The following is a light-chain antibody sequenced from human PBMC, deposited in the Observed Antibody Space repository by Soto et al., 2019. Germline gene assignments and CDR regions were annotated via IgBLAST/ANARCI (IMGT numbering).Light chain of an antibody. CDR2: GTS. Sequence: EIVLTQSPDTLSLSPGERATLSCRAVQSVSSYLAWYQQKPGQAPRLLIYGTSSRATGISDRFRGSGSGTDFTLTISRLEPEDFAVYYCQQNDSSPSWTFGQGTKV. CDR3: QQNDSSPSWT. J-gene: IGKJ1*01. CDR1: QSVSSY. V-gene: IGKV3-20*01.